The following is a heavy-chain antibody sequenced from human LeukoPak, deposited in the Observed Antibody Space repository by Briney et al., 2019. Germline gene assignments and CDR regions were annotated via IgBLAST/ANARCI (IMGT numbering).Heavy chain of an antibody. CDR2: INPNGGGI. D-gene: IGHD3-10*01. Sequence: ASVKVSCKTSGYTFTGYYMHWVRQAPGQGLKWMGWINPNGGGIHYAQKFQGRVSMTRDTSINTAYMELSSLRSDDTAVYYCAKGLDASGTNGMDVWGQGTTVTVSS. CDR1: GYTFTGYY. CDR3: AKGLDASGTNGMDV. J-gene: IGHJ6*02. V-gene: IGHV1-2*02.